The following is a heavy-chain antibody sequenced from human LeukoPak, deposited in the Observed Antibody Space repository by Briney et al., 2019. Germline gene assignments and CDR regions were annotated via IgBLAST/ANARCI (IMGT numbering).Heavy chain of an antibody. Sequence: GGSLRLSCAASGFAFSTYWLHWVRQAPGKGLVWVSHISSDGSSIRYADSVKGRFTISRDNAKNMLYLQMNSLRAEDTAVYYCVRDNGRSTDGLDIWGQGTMVIVSS. D-gene: IGHD2-8*01. J-gene: IGHJ3*02. CDR2: ISSDGSSI. V-gene: IGHV3-74*01. CDR1: GFAFSTYW. CDR3: VRDNGRSTDGLDI.